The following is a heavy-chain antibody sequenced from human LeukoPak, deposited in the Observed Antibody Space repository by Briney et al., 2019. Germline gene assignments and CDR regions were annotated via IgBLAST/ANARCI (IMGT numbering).Heavy chain of an antibody. V-gene: IGHV4-61*02. D-gene: IGHD4/OR15-4a*01. CDR3: ARDSDSNYLGYYYYYMDV. Sequence: SETLSLTCTVSGGSISSSSYYWSWIRQPAGKGLEWIGLIYTSGSTNYNPSLKSRVTMSVDTSKNQFSLKLSSVTAADTAVYYCARDSDSNYLGYYYYYMDVWGKGTTVTVSS. CDR2: IYTSGST. J-gene: IGHJ6*03. CDR1: GGSISSSSYY.